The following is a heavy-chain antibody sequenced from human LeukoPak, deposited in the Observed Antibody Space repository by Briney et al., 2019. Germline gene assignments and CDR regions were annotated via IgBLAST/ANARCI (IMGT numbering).Heavy chain of an antibody. CDR1: GGSISSSSYY. Sequence: SETLSLTCTVSGGSISSSSYYWGWIRQPPGKGLEWIGSIYYSGSTYYNPSLKSRVTISVDTSKNQFSLKLSSVTAEDTAVYYCARVCGGDCYGFDYWGQGTLVTVSS. V-gene: IGHV4-39*07. D-gene: IGHD2-21*02. CDR3: ARVCGGDCYGFDY. J-gene: IGHJ4*02. CDR2: IYYSGST.